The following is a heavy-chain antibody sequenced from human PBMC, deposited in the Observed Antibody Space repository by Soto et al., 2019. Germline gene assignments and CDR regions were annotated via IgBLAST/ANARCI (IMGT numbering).Heavy chain of an antibody. J-gene: IGHJ4*02. CDR2: IDTSGNT. Sequence: SETLSLTCTVSGGSISTYYWSWIRQPAGKGLEWIGRIDTSGNTNYNPSLKSRVTMSVDTSKKQFSLKLTSVTAADTAVYYCARDRRSDSGSYNIPSALDYWGQGTLVTVSS. CDR3: ARDRRSDSGSYNIPSALDY. CDR1: GGSISTYY. V-gene: IGHV4-4*07. D-gene: IGHD1-26*01.